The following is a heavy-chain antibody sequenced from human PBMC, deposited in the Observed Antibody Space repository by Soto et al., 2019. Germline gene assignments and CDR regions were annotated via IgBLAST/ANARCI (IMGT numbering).Heavy chain of an antibody. CDR2: IIPIFGTA. V-gene: IGHV1-69*01. Sequence: QVQLVQSRAEVKKPGSSVKVSCKASGGTFSSYAISWVRQAPGQGLEWMGGIIPIFGTANYAQKFQGRVTITADESTSTAYMELSSLRSEDTAVYYCASENGGSGSYYNAFDYWGQGTLVTVSS. CDR3: ASENGGSGSYYNAFDY. D-gene: IGHD3-10*01. CDR1: GGTFSSYA. J-gene: IGHJ4*02.